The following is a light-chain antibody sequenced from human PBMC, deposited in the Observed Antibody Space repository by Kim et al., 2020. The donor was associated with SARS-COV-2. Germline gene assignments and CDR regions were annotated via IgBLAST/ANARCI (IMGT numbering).Light chain of an antibody. CDR1: SSDIGAYNY. CDR3: SSYTTTRTLV. CDR2: DVS. V-gene: IGLV2-14*03. J-gene: IGLJ1*01. Sequence: LTQPASVSGSPGQSITISCTGTSSDIGAYNYVSWYQQHPGKAPKLMIYDVSDRSSGVSTRFSGSKSGNTASLTISGLQAEDEADYYCSSYTTTRTLVFGTGTKVTVL.